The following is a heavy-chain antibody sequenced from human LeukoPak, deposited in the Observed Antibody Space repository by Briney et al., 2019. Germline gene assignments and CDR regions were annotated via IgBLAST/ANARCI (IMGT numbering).Heavy chain of an antibody. V-gene: IGHV4-4*07. CDR1: GGSISSYY. CDR3: ARDYGYSYGFYHYYMDV. J-gene: IGHJ6*03. D-gene: IGHD5-18*01. Sequence: PSETLSLTCTVSGGSISSYYWSWIRQPAGKGLEWIGRIYTSGSTNYNPSLKSRVTISVDTSKNQFSLKLSSVTAADTAVYYCARDYGYSYGFYHYYMDVWGKGTTVTVSS. CDR2: IYTSGST.